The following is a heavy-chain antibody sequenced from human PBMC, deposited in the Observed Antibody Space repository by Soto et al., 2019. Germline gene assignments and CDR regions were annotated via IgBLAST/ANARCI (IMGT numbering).Heavy chain of an antibody. CDR2: ISAYNGNT. CDR3: ARAGTPIDY. Sequence: QVQLVQSGAEVKKPGASVKVSCKTSGYTFTNFGLSRVRQAPGQGLEWMGWISAYNGNTNYAQNFQGRVTMTTETATSTAYMELRSLRSDDTAVYYCARAGTPIDYWGQGTLVTVSS. CDR1: GYTFTNFG. V-gene: IGHV1-18*01. D-gene: IGHD3-10*01. J-gene: IGHJ4*02.